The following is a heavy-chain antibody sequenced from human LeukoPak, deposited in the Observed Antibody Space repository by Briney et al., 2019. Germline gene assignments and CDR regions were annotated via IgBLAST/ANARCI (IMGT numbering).Heavy chain of an antibody. CDR1: GGSISSYY. Sequence: PSETLSLTCTVSGGSISSYYWNWIRQPPGKGLEWIGYIYYSGSTKYNPSLKSRVTISVDTPKNQFSLKVSSVTAADTAVYYCATDLLGIGPTGANNDFGGKGPLVTV. CDR2: IYYSGST. J-gene: IGHJ4*02. V-gene: IGHV4-59*01. D-gene: IGHD3/OR15-3a*01. CDR3: ATDLLGIGPTGANNDF.